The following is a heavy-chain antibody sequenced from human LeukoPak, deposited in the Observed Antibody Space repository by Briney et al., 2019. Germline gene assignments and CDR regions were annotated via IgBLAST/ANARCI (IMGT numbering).Heavy chain of an antibody. CDR2: ISYDGSNK. CDR3: AKGNVKGGKWLPGYFDY. CDR1: GFTFSSYG. Sequence: GRSLRLSCSASGFTFSSYGMHWVRQAPGKGLEWVAVISYDGSNKYYADSVKGRFTISRDNSQNTLYLQMNSLRAEDTAVYYCAKGNVKGGKWLPGYFDYWGQGTLVTVSS. D-gene: IGHD6-19*01. V-gene: IGHV3-30*18. J-gene: IGHJ4*02.